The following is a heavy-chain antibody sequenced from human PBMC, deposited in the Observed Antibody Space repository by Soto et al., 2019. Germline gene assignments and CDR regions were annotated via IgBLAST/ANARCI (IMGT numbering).Heavy chain of an antibody. Sequence: QVQLQQWGAGLLKPSETLSLTCAVYGGSFSGYYWSWIRQPPGKGLEWIGEINHSGSTNDNPSLKSRVTISVDTSKNQFSLRLSSATAADTAVYYCARKGAIAARPRYYYYGMDVWGQGTTVTVSS. J-gene: IGHJ6*02. CDR1: GGSFSGYY. D-gene: IGHD6-6*01. CDR2: INHSGST. CDR3: ARKGAIAARPRYYYYGMDV. V-gene: IGHV4-34*01.